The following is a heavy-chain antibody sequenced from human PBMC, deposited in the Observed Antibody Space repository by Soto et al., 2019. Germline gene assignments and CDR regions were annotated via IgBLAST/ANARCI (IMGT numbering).Heavy chain of an antibody. Sequence: QVQLQESGPGLVKPSDTLSLTCIVSGGSITPYYWSWIRQSPGEGLEWIGYVSYSGNTGYNPSLRSRVSISVDTSKNEFSLKFRSVTAADAAMYFCARQQCTVVTAFDVWGQGTMVAVSS. V-gene: IGHV4-59*07. CDR3: ARQQCTVVTAFDV. CDR2: VSYSGNT. CDR1: GGSITPYY. D-gene: IGHD2-15*01. J-gene: IGHJ3*01.